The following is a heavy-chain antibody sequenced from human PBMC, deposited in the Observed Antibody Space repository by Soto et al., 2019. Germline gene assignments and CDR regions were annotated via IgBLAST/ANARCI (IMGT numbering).Heavy chain of an antibody. J-gene: IGHJ5*02. Sequence: PVGSLRLSCAASGFTFSSYWMHWVRQAPGKGLVWVSRINSDGSSTSYADSVKGRFTISRDNAKNTLYLQMNSLRAEDTAVYYCASLIPPDVNGLRYPSDPWGQGTLVTVSS. CDR2: INSDGSST. V-gene: IGHV3-74*01. D-gene: IGHD3-9*01. CDR1: GFTFSSYW. CDR3: ASLIPPDVNGLRYPSDP.